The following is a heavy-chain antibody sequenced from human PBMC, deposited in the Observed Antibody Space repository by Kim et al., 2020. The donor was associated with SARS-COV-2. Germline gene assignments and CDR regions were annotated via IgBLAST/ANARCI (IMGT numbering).Heavy chain of an antibody. CDR1: GFTFNNYW. CDR2: IKQDGSEK. D-gene: IGHD3-9*01. V-gene: IGHV3-7*03. J-gene: IGHJ6*02. CDR3: ARDSYYDILTGSPSFYGMDV. Sequence: GGSLRLSCAASGFTFNNYWMSWVRQAPGKGLEWVANIKQDGSEKYYVDSGRGRFTISRDNAKNSLHLQMNSLRDDDTAVYYFARDSYYDILTGSPSFYGMDVWGQGTTVTVSS.